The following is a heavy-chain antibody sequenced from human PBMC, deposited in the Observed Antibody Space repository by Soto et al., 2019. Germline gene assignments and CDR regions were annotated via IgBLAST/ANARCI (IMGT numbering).Heavy chain of an antibody. D-gene: IGHD3-10*01. J-gene: IGHJ4*02. CDR2: IRRYNGNT. CDR1: GYTFDTYG. CDR3: ARDRGGSGSYSFDY. V-gene: IGHV1-18*01. Sequence: QVQLVQSGAEVKKPGASVKVSCKASGYTFDTYGISWVRQAPGQGLEWMGWIRRYNGNTNYAQKFQGRVTVTTDTSTSTGYMELRTLTSDDTAVYYCARDRGGSGSYSFDYWGQGSLVIVSS.